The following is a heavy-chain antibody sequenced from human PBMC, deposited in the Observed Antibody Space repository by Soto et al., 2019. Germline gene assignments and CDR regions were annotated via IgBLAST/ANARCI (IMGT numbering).Heavy chain of an antibody. J-gene: IGHJ3*02. CDR3: ARVLRFLAHAFDI. V-gene: IGHV1-18*01. Sequence: QVQLVQSGAEVKKPGASVKVSCKASGYTFTSYGIIWVRQAPGQGLEWMGWISGYNGNTNYAQKLRDRVTMTTDTFTTTAYMELRSLTSDDTAVYYCARVLRFLAHAFDIWGQGTMVTVSS. CDR2: ISGYNGNT. D-gene: IGHD3-3*02. CDR1: GYTFTSYG.